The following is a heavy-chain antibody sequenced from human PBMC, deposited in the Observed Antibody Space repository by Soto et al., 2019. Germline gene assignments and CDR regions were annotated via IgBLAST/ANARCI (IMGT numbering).Heavy chain of an antibody. Sequence: EVQLLESGGGLVQPGGSLRLSCAASGFTFSSYAMSWVRQAPGKGLEWVSVISGSDGSTYYADSVKGRFTISRDNSKNTVYLQMNSLRAEDTAVYYCATDPVGGHLPTYYFDYWGQGTLVTVSS. J-gene: IGHJ4*02. CDR2: ISGSDGST. D-gene: IGHD1-26*01. CDR3: ATDPVGGHLPTYYFDY. CDR1: GFTFSSYA. V-gene: IGHV3-23*01.